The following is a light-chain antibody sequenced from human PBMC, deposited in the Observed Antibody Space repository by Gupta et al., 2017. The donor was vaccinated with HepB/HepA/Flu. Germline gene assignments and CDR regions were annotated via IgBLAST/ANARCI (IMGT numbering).Light chain of an antibody. CDR1: QSVSYNY. CDR3: QHYGNSVALT. J-gene: IGKJ4*01. Sequence: IVLTQSLGTLSLSPGERATLSCRASQSVSYNYLAWYQQKPGQAPRLLIFGAASRLTGIPDKISGSGSGADFTLTNSRLEPEDSAVDYCQHYGNSVALTFGEGTKVEIK. CDR2: GAA. V-gene: IGKV3-20*01.